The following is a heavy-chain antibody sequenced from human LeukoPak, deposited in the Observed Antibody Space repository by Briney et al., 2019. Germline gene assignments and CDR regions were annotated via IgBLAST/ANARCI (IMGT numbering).Heavy chain of an antibody. CDR1: GYSISSGYY. CDR3: ARDRVGQHLVGRNYYYYYMDV. CDR2: IYHSGNT. V-gene: IGHV4-38-2*02. J-gene: IGHJ6*03. D-gene: IGHD6-13*01. Sequence: SETLSLTCTVSGYSISSGYYWGWIRQPPGKGLEWIGSIYHSGNTYYNPSLKSRVTISVDTSKNQFSLKLTSVTAADTAVYYCARDRVGQHLVGRNYYYYYMDVWGKGTTVTISS.